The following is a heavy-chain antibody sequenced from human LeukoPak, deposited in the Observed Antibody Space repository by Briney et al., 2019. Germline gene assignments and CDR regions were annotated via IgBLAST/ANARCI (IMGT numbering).Heavy chain of an antibody. CDR3: ARPGYSSGPKYYYYYGMDV. CDR1: GGSISSSSYY. V-gene: IGHV4-39*01. J-gene: IGHJ6*02. D-gene: IGHD6-25*01. CDR2: IYYSGST. Sequence: PSETLSLTCTVSGGSISSSSYYWGWIRQPPGKGLEWIGSIYYSGSTYYNPSLKSRVTISVDTSKNQFSLKLSSVTAADTAVYYCARPGYSSGPKYYYYYGMDVWGQGTTVTVSS.